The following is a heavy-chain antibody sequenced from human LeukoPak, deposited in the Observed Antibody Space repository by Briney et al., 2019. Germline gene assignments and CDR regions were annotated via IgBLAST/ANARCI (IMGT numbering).Heavy chain of an antibody. J-gene: IGHJ4*02. CDR2: INQGGSET. CDR3: ARDEIGSREY. V-gene: IGHV3-7*01. D-gene: IGHD3-10*01. Sequence: PGRSLRLSCAASGFTFSKYWMSRLRQAPGKGMEWVANINQGGSETYYVDSVKGRFTISRDNAKNSLYLQMNSLRAEDTAVYFCARDEIGSREYWGQGTLITVSS. CDR1: GFTFSKYW.